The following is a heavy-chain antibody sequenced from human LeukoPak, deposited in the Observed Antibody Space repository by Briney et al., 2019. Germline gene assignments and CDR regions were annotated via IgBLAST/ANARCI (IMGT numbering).Heavy chain of an antibody. CDR1: GFAVSTNY. D-gene: IGHD1-26*01. Sequence: GGSLRLSCAASGFAVSTNYLSWVRQAPGKGLEWVSVIYSDGSTYYTDSVKGRFTISRDNSKNTLYLQMNSLRTEDTAVYYCARDQRSESYYPWGWFDPWGQGTLVTVSS. CDR2: IYSDGST. V-gene: IGHV3-66*02. CDR3: ARDQRSESYYPWGWFDP. J-gene: IGHJ5*02.